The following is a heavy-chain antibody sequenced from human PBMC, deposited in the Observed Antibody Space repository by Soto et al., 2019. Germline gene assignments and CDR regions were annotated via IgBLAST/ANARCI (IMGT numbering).Heavy chain of an antibody. D-gene: IGHD3-22*01. CDR3: ARVDDSSGQGAFDI. Sequence: GGSLRLSCAASGFTFSSYSMNWVRQAPGKGLEWVSYISSSSSTIYYADSVKGRFTISRDNAKNSLYLQMNSLRAEDTAVYYCARVDDSSGQGAFDIWGQGTMVTVSS. CDR2: ISSSSSTI. CDR1: GFTFSSYS. V-gene: IGHV3-48*01. J-gene: IGHJ3*02.